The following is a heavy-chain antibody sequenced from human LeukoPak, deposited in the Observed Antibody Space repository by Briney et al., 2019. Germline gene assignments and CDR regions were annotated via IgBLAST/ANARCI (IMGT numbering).Heavy chain of an antibody. CDR1: GFTFSSYG. D-gene: IGHD3-9*01. CDR3: AKGGYYDILTGYYLAFDI. J-gene: IGHJ3*02. CDR2: IRFDGNNK. Sequence: GGSLRLSCAPSGFTFSSYGMHWVRQAPGKGLEWVAFIRFDGNNKYYADSVKGRFTISRDNSKNTLYLQMNSLRAEDTAVYYCAKGGYYDILTGYYLAFDIWGQGTMVTVSS. V-gene: IGHV3-30*02.